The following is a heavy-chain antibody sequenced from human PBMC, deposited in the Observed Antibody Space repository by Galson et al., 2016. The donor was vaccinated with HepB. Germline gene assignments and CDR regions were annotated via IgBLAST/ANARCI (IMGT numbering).Heavy chain of an antibody. CDR1: GFTFSTYW. D-gene: IGHD3-3*01. J-gene: IGHJ5*02. V-gene: IGHV3-7*03. CDR2: IKQDGRED. CDR3: ARDFLFAHDL. Sequence: SLRLSCAASGFTFSTYWMAWVRHTPPKGREWVANIKQDGREDYYVDSVEGRFTISRDNAKNSLYLQMHSLRAEDTALYYCARDFLFAHDLWGPGTLVTVSS.